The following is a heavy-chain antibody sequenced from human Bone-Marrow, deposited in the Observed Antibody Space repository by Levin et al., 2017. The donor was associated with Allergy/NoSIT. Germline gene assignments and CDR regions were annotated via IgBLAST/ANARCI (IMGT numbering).Heavy chain of an antibody. J-gene: IGHJ4*02. D-gene: IGHD3-3*01. CDR2: IQPTAGGGTT. Sequence: PGGSLRLSCTASGFTFNNAWMNWVRQTPGKGLEWLGRIQPTAGGGTTEYAAPLEDRFSISRDDSKNMVYLQLNNLRFEDTGLYFCATHIRVPVFLDCWGQGTLVTVSS. CDR1: GFTFNNAW. V-gene: IGHV3-15*01. CDR3: ATHIRVPVFLDC.